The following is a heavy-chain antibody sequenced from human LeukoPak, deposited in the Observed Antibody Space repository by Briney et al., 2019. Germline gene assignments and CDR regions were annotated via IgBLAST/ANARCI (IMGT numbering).Heavy chain of an antibody. CDR1: GFTFTGTD. CDR2: IRSGANSFAT. D-gene: IGHD1-26*01. V-gene: IGHV3-73*01. J-gene: IGHJ6*04. Sequence: SGGSLRLSCAASGFTFTGTDMHWVRQASGKGLEWVGRIRSGANSFATAYAASVKGRFTISRDNSKNTAYLQMTTLKTEDTAVYNCNRLSRENVWGKGPTVIVSS. CDR3: NRLSRENV.